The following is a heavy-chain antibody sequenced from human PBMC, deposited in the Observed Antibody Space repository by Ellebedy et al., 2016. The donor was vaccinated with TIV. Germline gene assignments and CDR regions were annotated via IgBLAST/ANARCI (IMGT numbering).Heavy chain of an antibody. Sequence: GGSLRLXXAASGFTFSSYAMHWVRQAPGKGLEWVAVISYDGSNKYYADSVKGRFTISRDNSKNTLYLQMNSLRAEDTAVYYCARDGAGLDVWGQGTTVSVSS. J-gene: IGHJ6*02. CDR1: GFTFSSYA. D-gene: IGHD3-16*01. V-gene: IGHV3-30-3*01. CDR3: ARDGAGLDV. CDR2: ISYDGSNK.